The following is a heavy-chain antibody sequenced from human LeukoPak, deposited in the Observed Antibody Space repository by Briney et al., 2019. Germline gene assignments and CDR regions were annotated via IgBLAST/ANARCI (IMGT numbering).Heavy chain of an antibody. Sequence: GGSLRLSCSASGFTFSNYATHWVRQAPGKGLEYVSAISPNGDRTYYADSVTGRFTISRDNSKNTLYLQMSSLRPEDTAVYYCVPKGTEGYWGQGTLVTVSS. CDR2: ISPNGDRT. V-gene: IGHV3-64D*06. CDR3: VPKGTEGY. J-gene: IGHJ4*02. CDR1: GFTFSNYA.